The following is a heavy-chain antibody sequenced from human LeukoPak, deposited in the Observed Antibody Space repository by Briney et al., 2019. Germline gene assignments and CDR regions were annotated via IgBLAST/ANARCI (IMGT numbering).Heavy chain of an antibody. Sequence: GGSLRLSCAASGFTFSNYAMSWVRQAPGKGLEWVSAIGHRSINTYTYYIDSVKGRFTISRDNSKNTLYLQMSSLRADDTAVYYCATWPRNDYAYWGQGTLVTVSS. D-gene: IGHD3-16*01. V-gene: IGHV3-23*01. CDR1: GFTFSNYA. J-gene: IGHJ4*02. CDR2: IGHRSINTYT. CDR3: ATWPRNDYAY.